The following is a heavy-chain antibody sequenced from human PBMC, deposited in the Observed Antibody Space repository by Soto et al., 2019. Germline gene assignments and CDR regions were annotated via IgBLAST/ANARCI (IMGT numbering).Heavy chain of an antibody. CDR2: IYYSGST. CDR3: ARDRLIRRSSWYYYYGMDV. D-gene: IGHD6-13*01. J-gene: IGHJ6*02. V-gene: IGHV4-59*01. CDR1: GGSISSYY. Sequence: PETLSLTCTVSGGSISSYYWRWIRQPPGKGLEWIGYIYYSGSTNYNPSLKSPVTISVDTSKKQLSMKLSSVTAADTAVYYCARDRLIRRSSWYYYYGMDVWGQGTTVT.